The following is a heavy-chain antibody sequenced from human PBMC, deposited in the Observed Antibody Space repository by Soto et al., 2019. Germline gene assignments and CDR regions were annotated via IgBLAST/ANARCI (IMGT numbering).Heavy chain of an antibody. CDR1: GGTFNNCA. D-gene: IGHD5-12*01. V-gene: IGHV1-69*13. CDR2: IIPIFNSA. Sequence: SVKVSCKASGGTFNNCALSWVRQAPGQGLEWMGGIIPIFNSANYAQKFQGRVTITADDSTSTAYMELRSLRPDDTAVYYCAREVTVASYSFDFWGQGTLVTVSS. CDR3: AREVTVASYSFDF. J-gene: IGHJ4*02.